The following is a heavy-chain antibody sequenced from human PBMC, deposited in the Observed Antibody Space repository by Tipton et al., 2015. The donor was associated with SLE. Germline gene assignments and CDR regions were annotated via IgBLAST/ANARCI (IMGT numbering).Heavy chain of an antibody. V-gene: IGHV4-39*01. CDR1: GGSISSGSYY. CDR2: IYYSGST. J-gene: IGHJ3*02. D-gene: IGHD3-9*01. Sequence: TLSLTCTVSGGSISSGSYYWSWIRQPAGKGLEWIGSIYYSGSTYYNPSLKSRVTISVETSKNQFSLKLSSVTAADTAVYYCARLPDLGILTGSDAFDIWGQGTMVTVSS. CDR3: ARLPDLGILTGSDAFDI.